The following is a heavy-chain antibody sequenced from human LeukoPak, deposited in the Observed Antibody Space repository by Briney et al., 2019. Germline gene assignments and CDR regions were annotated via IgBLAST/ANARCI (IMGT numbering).Heavy chain of an antibody. J-gene: IGHJ3*02. V-gene: IGHV5-51*01. Sequence: GESLKISCKGSGYSFTSYWIGWVRQMPGKGLEWMGIIYPGDSDTRYSPSFQGQVTISADKSISTAYLQWSSLKASDTAMYYCARRGDILTGRNAFDIWGQGTMVTVSS. CDR1: GYSFTSYW. D-gene: IGHD3-9*01. CDR2: IYPGDSDT. CDR3: ARRGDILTGRNAFDI.